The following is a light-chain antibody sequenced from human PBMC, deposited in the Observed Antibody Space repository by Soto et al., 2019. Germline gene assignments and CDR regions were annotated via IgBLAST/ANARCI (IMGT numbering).Light chain of an antibody. CDR2: AVS. J-gene: IGKJ1*01. CDR1: QRINTY. Sequence: IQMTQSPSSLSASVGDRVTIACRASQRINTYLNWYQQKPGTAPKPLIYAVSSLQSGVPSRFSGSGPGTEFTPTLRDLQPEDCASYYRQRSYRFPRPFGQGAKLDIK. V-gene: IGKV1-39*01. CDR3: QRSYRFPRP.